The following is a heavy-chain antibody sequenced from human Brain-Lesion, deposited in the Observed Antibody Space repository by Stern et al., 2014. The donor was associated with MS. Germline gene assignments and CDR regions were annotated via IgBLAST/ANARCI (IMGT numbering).Heavy chain of an antibody. D-gene: IGHD2-2*01. V-gene: IGHV4-61*02. CDR2: IFNSGSP. CDR1: GGSISSGGYY. J-gene: IGHJ6*02. CDR3: ARGRVVPGFQYYATDV. Sequence: VQLVESGPGLVKPSQTLSLSCTVSGGSISSGGYYWSWIRQPAGKGLEWIGRIFNSGSPSYNPSLKSRVPISIDPSKNQFSLRLNSMTAADTAVYYCARGRVVPGFQYYATDVWGQGTTVIVSS.